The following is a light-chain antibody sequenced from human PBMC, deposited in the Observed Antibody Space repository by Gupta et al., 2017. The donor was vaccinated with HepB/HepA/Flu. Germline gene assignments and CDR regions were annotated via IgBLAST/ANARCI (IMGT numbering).Light chain of an antibody. V-gene: IGKV1-5*03. CDR1: QSTSSW. Sequence: DIQMTQSPSTLSASVGDRVTITCRASQSTSSWLAWYQQKPGKAPKLLIYKASSLESGVPSRFSGSGSWTEFTLTISILQPDVFATYYCQQYNSYWTFGQGTKVEIK. CDR3: QQYNSYWT. CDR2: KAS. J-gene: IGKJ1*01.